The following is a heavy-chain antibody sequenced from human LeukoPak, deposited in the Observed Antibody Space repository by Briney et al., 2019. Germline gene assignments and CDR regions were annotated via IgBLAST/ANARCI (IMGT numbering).Heavy chain of an antibody. V-gene: IGHV1-69*13. CDR3: ARAGYWAATGYATD. Sequence: ASVKVSCKASGGTFSSYAISWVRQAPGQGLEWMGGIIPIFGTANYAQKFQGRVTITADESTSTAYMELSSLRSEDTAVYYCARAGYWAATGYATDWGQGSLVTVSS. D-gene: IGHD6-13*01. CDR1: GGTFSSYA. CDR2: IIPIFGTA. J-gene: IGHJ4*02.